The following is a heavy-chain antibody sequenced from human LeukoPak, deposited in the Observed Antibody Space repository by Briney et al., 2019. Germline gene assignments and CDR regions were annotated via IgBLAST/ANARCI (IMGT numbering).Heavy chain of an antibody. CDR2: IYPGDSDT. Sequence: GESLKISCKGSGYSFTSYWIGWVRQMPGKGLEWMGIIYPGDSDTRYSPSFQGQVTISADKSISTAYLQWSSLKASDTAMYYCATGRYSSRWYRGLWYYFDYWGQGTLVTVSS. V-gene: IGHV5-51*01. CDR3: ATGRYSSRWYRGLWYYFDY. J-gene: IGHJ4*02. D-gene: IGHD6-13*01. CDR1: GYSFTSYW.